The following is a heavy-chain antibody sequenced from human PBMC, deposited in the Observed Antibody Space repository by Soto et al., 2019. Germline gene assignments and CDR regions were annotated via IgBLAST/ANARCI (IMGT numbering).Heavy chain of an antibody. V-gene: IGHV1-69*13. CDR2: IIPIFGTA. Sequence: GSSVKGSWKDSGGGFSSYAISWVRQAPGQGLEWMGGIIPIFGTANYAQKFQGRVTITADESTSTAYMELSSLRSEDTAVYYCARDGYGSGSYYKAPQIYGMDVWGQGTTVTVSS. CDR1: GGGFSSYA. J-gene: IGHJ6*02. D-gene: IGHD3-10*01. CDR3: ARDGYGSGSYYKAPQIYGMDV.